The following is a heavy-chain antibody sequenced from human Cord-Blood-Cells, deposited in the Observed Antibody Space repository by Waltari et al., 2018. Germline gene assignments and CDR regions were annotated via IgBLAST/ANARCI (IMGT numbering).Heavy chain of an antibody. Sequence: EVQLVESGGGLVQPGGSLRLSCAASGFTFSSYSMNWVRQAPGKGLEWVSYISSSSSTIYYADSVKGRFTISRDNAKNSLYLQMNSLRDEDTAVYYCARDRVGSAYYDFWSGYSTENSHFDYWGQGTLVTVSS. CDR3: ARDRVGSAYYDFWSGYSTENSHFDY. J-gene: IGHJ4*02. CDR1: GFTFSSYS. CDR2: ISSSSSTI. V-gene: IGHV3-48*02. D-gene: IGHD3-3*01.